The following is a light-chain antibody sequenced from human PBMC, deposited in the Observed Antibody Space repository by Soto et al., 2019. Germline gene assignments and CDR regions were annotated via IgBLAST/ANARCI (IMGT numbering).Light chain of an antibody. CDR2: GAS. V-gene: IGKV3-20*01. CDR3: HQYDRSAIFT. Sequence: EIVLTQSPGTLSLSPGERATLSCRASQSVSNNYLAWYQQKPGQAPRLLIYGASNRATGIPDRFSGSGSGTDFTLTISRLEPEDFAVFYCHQYDRSAIFTFGPGTTVDIK. CDR1: QSVSNNY. J-gene: IGKJ3*01.